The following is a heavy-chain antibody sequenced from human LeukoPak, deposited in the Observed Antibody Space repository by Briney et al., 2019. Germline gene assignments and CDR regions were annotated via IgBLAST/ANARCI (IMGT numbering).Heavy chain of an antibody. J-gene: IGHJ4*02. V-gene: IGHV3-33*06. D-gene: IGHD1-26*01. Sequence: GGPLRLSCAASGFTFSSYGMHWVRQAPGKGLEWVAVIWYDGSNKYYADSVKGRFTISRDNSKNTLYLQMNSLRAEDTAVYYCAKVHNSGSFPELDYWGQGTLVTVSS. CDR1: GFTFSSYG. CDR3: AKVHNSGSFPELDY. CDR2: IWYDGSNK.